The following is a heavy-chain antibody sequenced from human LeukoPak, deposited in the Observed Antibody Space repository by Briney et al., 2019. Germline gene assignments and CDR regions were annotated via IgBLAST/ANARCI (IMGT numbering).Heavy chain of an antibody. V-gene: IGHV3-23*01. J-gene: IGHJ5*02. CDR3: AKDHDSSGYYYHNWFDP. Sequence: PGGSLRLSCAASGFTFSNYAMTWVRQAPGKGLEWVSTITGSGFSTYYADSVKGRFTISRDNSKNTLYLQMNSLTAEDTAVYYCAKDHDSSGYYYHNWFDPWGQGTLVTVSS. D-gene: IGHD3-22*01. CDR2: ITGSGFST. CDR1: GFTFSNYA.